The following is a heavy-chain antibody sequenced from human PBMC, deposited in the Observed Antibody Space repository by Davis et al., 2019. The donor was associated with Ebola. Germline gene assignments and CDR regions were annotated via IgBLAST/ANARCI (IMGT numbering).Heavy chain of an antibody. V-gene: IGHV3-74*01. J-gene: IGHJ4*02. CDR1: GFTFSSYW. D-gene: IGHD2-21*02. CDR2: INSDGSST. CDR3: ASILAYCGGDCYPVDY. Sequence: GESLKISCAASGFTFSSYWMHWVRQAPGKGLVWVSRINSDGSSTSYADSVKGRFTISRDNAKNTLCLQMNSLRAEDTAVYYCASILAYCGGDCYPVDYWGQGTLVTVSS.